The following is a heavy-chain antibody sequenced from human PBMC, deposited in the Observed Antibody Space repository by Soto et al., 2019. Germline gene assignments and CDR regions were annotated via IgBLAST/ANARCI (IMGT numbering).Heavy chain of an antibody. D-gene: IGHD6-19*01. J-gene: IGHJ5*02. CDR2: ISSSSSTI. CDR3: AIDIAVAVYHLFDP. V-gene: IGHV3-48*02. CDR1: GFTFSSYS. Sequence: GGSLRLSCAASGFTFSSYSMNWVRQAPGEGLEWVSYISSSSSTIYYADSVKGRFTISRDNAKNSLYLQMNSLRDEDTAVYYCAIDIAVAVYHLFDPCGQGTLVTVSS.